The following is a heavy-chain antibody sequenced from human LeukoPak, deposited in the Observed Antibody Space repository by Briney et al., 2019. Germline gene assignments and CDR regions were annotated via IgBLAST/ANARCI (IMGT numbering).Heavy chain of an antibody. CDR2: IFHSGST. CDR3: AKAGGGRFVERYYIS. Sequence: SETLSLTCTLYGDSNIRYHWSWIPQPPGKGLERIGYIFHSGSTNYNTSLKSRVTISTNTSKKQLCLKQTYVTAADPAVYYSAKAGGGRFVERYYISWGRGTLVTVSS. J-gene: IGHJ5*02. V-gene: IGHV4-59*01. D-gene: IGHD3-3*01. CDR1: GDSNIRYH.